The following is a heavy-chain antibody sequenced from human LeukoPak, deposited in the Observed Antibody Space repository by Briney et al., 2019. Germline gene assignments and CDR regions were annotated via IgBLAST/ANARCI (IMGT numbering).Heavy chain of an antibody. CDR1: GFPLSRYE. CDR3: ATYCSSTSCSRGSAFDI. CDR2: IMSGCITI. Sequence: GGPLSLSCAASGFPLSRYEMNWLPEAPEKAREGVSYIMSGCITIYYADSVKGRFTISRDNSKNTLYLQMNSLRAEDTAVYYCATYCSSTSCSRGSAFDIWGQGTMVTVSS. D-gene: IGHD2-2*01. V-gene: IGHV3-48*03. J-gene: IGHJ3*02.